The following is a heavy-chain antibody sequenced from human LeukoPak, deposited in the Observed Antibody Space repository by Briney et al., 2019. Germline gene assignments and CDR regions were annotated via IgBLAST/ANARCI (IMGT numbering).Heavy chain of an antibody. Sequence: ASVKVSCKASGYTFTGYYMHWVRQAPGQGLEWMGWINPNSGGTNYAQKFQGWVTMTGDTSISTACMELSRLRSDDTAVYYCARAPTDAFDIWGQGTMVTVSS. V-gene: IGHV1-2*04. CDR2: INPNSGGT. CDR1: GYTFTGYY. J-gene: IGHJ3*02. CDR3: ARAPTDAFDI.